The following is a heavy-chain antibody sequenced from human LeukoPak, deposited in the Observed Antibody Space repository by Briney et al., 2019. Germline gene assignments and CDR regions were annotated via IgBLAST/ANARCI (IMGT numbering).Heavy chain of an antibody. V-gene: IGHV4-30-4*01. CDR1: GGSLSSGDYY. CDR3: ARRGYSGYGPPDY. Sequence: SETLSLTCTVSGGSLSSGDYYWSWIRQPPGTGLEWIGYIYYSGSTYYNPSLKSRVTISVDTSKNQFSLKLSSVTAADTAVYYCARRGYSGYGPPDYWGQGTLVTVSS. J-gene: IGHJ4*02. D-gene: IGHD5-12*01. CDR2: IYYSGST.